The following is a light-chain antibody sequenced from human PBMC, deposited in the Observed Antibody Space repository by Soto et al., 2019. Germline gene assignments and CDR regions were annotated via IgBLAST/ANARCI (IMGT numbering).Light chain of an antibody. Sequence: QPVLTQSPSASASLGASVKLTCTLSSGHSSYASAWHQQQPEKGPRYLMKLNSDGSHSKGDGIPDRFSGSSSGAERYLTISSLQSEDEADYYCQTWGTGTHVVFGGGTKVTVL. CDR3: QTWGTGTHVV. CDR1: SGHSSYA. J-gene: IGLJ2*01. CDR2: LNSDGSH. V-gene: IGLV4-69*01.